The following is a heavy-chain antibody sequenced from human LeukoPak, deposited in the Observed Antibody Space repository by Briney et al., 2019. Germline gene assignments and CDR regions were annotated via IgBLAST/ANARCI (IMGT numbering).Heavy chain of an antibody. D-gene: IGHD5-18*01. V-gene: IGHV1-18*01. J-gene: IGHJ4*02. CDR2: ISASNGNT. CDR1: GYTFTHFG. Sequence: ASVKVSCKSSGYTFTHFGITWGRQAPGQGLELMGWISASNGNTKFAQKFQGRVTMTTDTSTNIAYMELRSLRSDDTAVYYCARDPGVDAASLLDYWGQGTLLTVSS. CDR3: ARDPGVDAASLLDY.